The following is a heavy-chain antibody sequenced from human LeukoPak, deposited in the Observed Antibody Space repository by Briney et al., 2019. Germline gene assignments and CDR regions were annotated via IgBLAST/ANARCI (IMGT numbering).Heavy chain of an antibody. CDR2: IAPSGGGT. D-gene: IGHD7-27*01. J-gene: IGHJ4*02. Sequence: GGSLRLSCAASGFTFSSYGMSWVRQAPGKGLEWVSGIAPSGGGTDYADSVKGRFTISRDDSQRTLYLQMNRLTADDTAVYFCARALPTGVPTRGYFDYWGQGTLVTVSS. V-gene: IGHV3-23*01. CDR3: ARALPTGVPTRGYFDY. CDR1: GFTFSSYG.